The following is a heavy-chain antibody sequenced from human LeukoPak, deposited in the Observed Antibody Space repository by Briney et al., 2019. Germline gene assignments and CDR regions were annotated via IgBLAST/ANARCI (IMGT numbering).Heavy chain of an antibody. CDR3: ARYEETLEVPAATYYFDY. D-gene: IGHD2-2*01. Sequence: ASVKVSCKASGYTFTSYGISWVRQAPGQRLEWMGWISAYNGNTNYAQKLQGRVTMTTDTSTSTAYMELRSLRSDDTAVYYCARYEETLEVPAATYYFDYWGQGTLVTVSS. CDR1: GYTFTSYG. V-gene: IGHV1-18*01. J-gene: IGHJ4*02. CDR2: ISAYNGNT.